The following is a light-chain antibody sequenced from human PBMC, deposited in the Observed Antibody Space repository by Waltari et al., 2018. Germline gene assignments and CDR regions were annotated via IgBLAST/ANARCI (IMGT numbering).Light chain of an antibody. CDR1: QSISSN. CDR3: QQSDAPLT. J-gene: IGKJ4*01. CDR2: GAS. Sequence: EIVMTQSPATLSVSPGERATLSCRASQSISSNLAWYPQNPGQAPRLLIYGASTRATGVPARFSGRGSGTEFTLTISSLQSEDFAVYYCQQSDAPLTFGGGTNVEIK. V-gene: IGKV3-15*01.